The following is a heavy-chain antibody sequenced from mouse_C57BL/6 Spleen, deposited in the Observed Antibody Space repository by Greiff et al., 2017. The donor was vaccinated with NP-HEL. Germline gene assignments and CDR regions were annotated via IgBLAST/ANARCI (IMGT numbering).Heavy chain of an antibody. CDR1: GYTFTDYN. V-gene: IGHV1-22*01. Sequence: VQLQQSGPELVKPGASVKMSCKASGYTFTDYNMHWVKQSHGKSLEWIGYINPNNGGTSYNQKFKGKATLTVNKSSSTAYMELRSLTSEDSAVYYCARSRTAQARLYFDYWGQGTTLTVSS. CDR2: INPNNGGT. CDR3: ARSRTAQARLYFDY. J-gene: IGHJ2*01. D-gene: IGHD3-2*02.